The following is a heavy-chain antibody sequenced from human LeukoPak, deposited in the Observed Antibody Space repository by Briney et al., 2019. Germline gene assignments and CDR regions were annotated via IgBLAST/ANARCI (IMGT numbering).Heavy chain of an antibody. V-gene: IGHV1-46*01. Sequence: GASVKVSCKASGYTFTSYYMHWVRQAPGQGLEWMGIINPSGGSTSYAQKFQGRVTMTRDMSTSTVYMELSSLRSEDTAVYYCARDPTVGATTGSFDYWGQGTLVTVSS. CDR2: INPSGGST. CDR1: GYTFTSYY. CDR3: ARDPTVGATTGSFDY. J-gene: IGHJ4*02. D-gene: IGHD1-26*01.